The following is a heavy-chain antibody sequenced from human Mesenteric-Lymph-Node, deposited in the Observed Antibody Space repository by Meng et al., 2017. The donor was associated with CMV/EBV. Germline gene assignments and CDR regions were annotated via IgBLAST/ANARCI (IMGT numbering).Heavy chain of an antibody. CDR1: GYTFTNYG. V-gene: IGHV1-18*01. Sequence: ASVKVSCKASGYTFTNYGISWVRQTPGQGLEWMAWISPYNGDTNYAQKLQGRVTMTTDTSTSTAYMELRSLRSDDTAVYYCARDQPFGSGLRYFDWLLELGMDVWGQGTTVTVSS. CDR2: ISPYNGDT. J-gene: IGHJ6*02. D-gene: IGHD3-9*01. CDR3: ARDQPFGSGLRYFDWLLELGMDV.